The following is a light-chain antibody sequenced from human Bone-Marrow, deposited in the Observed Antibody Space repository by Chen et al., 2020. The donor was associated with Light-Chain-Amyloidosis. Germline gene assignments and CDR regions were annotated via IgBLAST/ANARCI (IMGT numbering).Light chain of an antibody. V-gene: IGLV3-21*02. CDR3: QVWDRSSDRPV. CDR2: DDS. CDR1: NIGSTS. Sequence: SYVLTQPSSVSVAPGQTATIACGGNNIGSTSVHWYQQTPGQAPLLVVYDDSDRPSGIPERLVGANSGNTATLTISRVEAGDEADYYWQVWDRSSDRPVFGGGTKLTVL. J-gene: IGLJ3*02.